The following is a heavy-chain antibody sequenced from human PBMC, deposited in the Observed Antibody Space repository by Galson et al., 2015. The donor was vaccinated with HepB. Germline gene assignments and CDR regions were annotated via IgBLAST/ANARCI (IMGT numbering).Heavy chain of an antibody. CDR1: GFTFGDYA. J-gene: IGHJ3*02. CDR2: IRSKAYGGTT. V-gene: IGHV3-49*03. CDR3: TQTYYDFWSGYEDAFDI. D-gene: IGHD3-3*01. Sequence: SLRLSCAASGFTFGDYAMSWFRQAPGKGLEWVGFIRSKAYGGTTEYAASVKGRFTISRDDSKSIAYLQMNSLKTEDTAVYYCTQTYYDFWSGYEDAFDIWGQGTMVTVSS.